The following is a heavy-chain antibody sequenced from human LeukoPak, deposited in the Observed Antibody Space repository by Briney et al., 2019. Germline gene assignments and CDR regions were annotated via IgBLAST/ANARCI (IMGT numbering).Heavy chain of an antibody. Sequence: PGGSLRLSCAASGFTFSSYEMNWVRQAPGKGLEWVSYISSSGSTIYYADSVKGRFTISRDNAKNSLYLQMNSLRAEDTAVYYCARDSPHAAAGTLWGQGTLVTVSS. D-gene: IGHD6-13*01. CDR1: GFTFSSYE. CDR2: ISSSGSTI. J-gene: IGHJ4*02. CDR3: ARDSPHAAAGTL. V-gene: IGHV3-48*03.